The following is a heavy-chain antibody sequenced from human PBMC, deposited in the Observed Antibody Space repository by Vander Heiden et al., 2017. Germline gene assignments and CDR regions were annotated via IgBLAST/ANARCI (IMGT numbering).Heavy chain of an antibody. CDR1: GFTFSSYA. Sequence: EVQLLESGGGLVQPGGSLRLSCAASGFTFSSYAMRWVRQAPGKGVEWVSAISGSGGSTYYADSVKGRFTISRDNSKNTLYLQMNSLRAEDTAVYYCAKGSYGYVGNWFDPWGQGTLVTVSS. D-gene: IGHD5-18*01. CDR2: ISGSGGST. CDR3: AKGSYGYVGNWFDP. V-gene: IGHV3-23*01. J-gene: IGHJ5*02.